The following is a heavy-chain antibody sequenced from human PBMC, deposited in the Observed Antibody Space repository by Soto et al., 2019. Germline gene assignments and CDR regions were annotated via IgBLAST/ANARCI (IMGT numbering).Heavy chain of an antibody. Sequence: GGSLRLSCAASGFTFSSYDMHWVRQATGKGLEWVSAIGTAGDTYYPGSVKGRFTISRENAKNSLYLQMNSLRAGDTAVYYCARSRFGELPRANDAFDIWGQGTMVTVSS. CDR1: GFTFSSYD. CDR2: IGTAGDT. V-gene: IGHV3-13*01. D-gene: IGHD3-10*01. J-gene: IGHJ3*02. CDR3: ARSRFGELPRANDAFDI.